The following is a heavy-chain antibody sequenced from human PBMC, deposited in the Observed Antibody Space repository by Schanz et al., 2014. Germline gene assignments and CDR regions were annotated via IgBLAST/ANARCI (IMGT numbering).Heavy chain of an antibody. V-gene: IGHV3-66*01. J-gene: IGHJ3*01. CDR1: GFTVSSKY. CDR2: IFGGGST. CDR3: TRDRGALINHNDALDL. Sequence: EVQLVESGGGLVQPGGSLRLSCAASGFTVSSKYMNWVRQAPGKGPEWVSVIFGGGSTYYADSVKGRFTISRDNSKNTVYLQMNSLRSEDTAVYYCTRDRGALINHNDALDLWGQGTMVSVSS. D-gene: IGHD3-16*01.